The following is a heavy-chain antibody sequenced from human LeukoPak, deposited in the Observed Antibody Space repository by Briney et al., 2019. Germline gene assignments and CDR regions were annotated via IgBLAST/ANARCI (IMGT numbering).Heavy chain of an antibody. Sequence: GGSLRLSCAASGFTFSDYSMSWIRQAPGKGLEWVSYISSSGSTIYYADSVKGRFTISRDNAKNSLYLQMNSLRAEDTAVYYCASGTIFGVVTAAWYFDLWGRGTLVTVSS. D-gene: IGHD3-3*01. J-gene: IGHJ2*01. CDR3: ASGTIFGVVTAAWYFDL. CDR1: GFTFSDYS. CDR2: ISSSGSTI. V-gene: IGHV3-11*04.